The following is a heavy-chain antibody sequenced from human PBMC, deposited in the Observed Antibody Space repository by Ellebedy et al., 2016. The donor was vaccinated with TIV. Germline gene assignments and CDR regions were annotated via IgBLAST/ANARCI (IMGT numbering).Heavy chain of an antibody. J-gene: IGHJ5*02. CDR3: ARGGGGSSYDFWSGYQNWFNP. CDR2: IIPIFGTA. CDR1: GGTFSSYA. Sequence: SVKVSXXASGGTFSSYAISWVRQAPGQGLEWMGGIIPIFGTANYAQKFQGRVTITADESTSTAYMELSSLRSEDTAVYYCARGGGGSSYDFWSGYQNWFNPWGQGTLVTVSS. V-gene: IGHV1-69*13. D-gene: IGHD3-3*01.